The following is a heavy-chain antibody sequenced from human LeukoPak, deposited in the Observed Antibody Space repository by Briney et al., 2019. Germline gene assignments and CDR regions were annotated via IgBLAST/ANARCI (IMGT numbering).Heavy chain of an antibody. D-gene: IGHD6-13*01. CDR1: GFNFSNYG. CDR3: ARDRRAIATAGEYYFDY. CDR2: ISADNGNT. Sequence: ASVKVSCKASGFNFSNYGISWVRQAPGQGLEWMGWISADNGNTNYAQKFQDRVTMTTDTSTSTAYMELRSLRSDDTAVYYCARDRRAIATAGEYYFDYWGQGILVTVSS. J-gene: IGHJ4*02. V-gene: IGHV1-18*01.